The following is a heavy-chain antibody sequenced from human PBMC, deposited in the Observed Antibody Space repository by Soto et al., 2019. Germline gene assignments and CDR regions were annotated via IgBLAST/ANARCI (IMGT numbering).Heavy chain of an antibody. CDR1: GGSISSGGYS. CDR2: IYHSGST. V-gene: IGHV4-30-2*01. J-gene: IGHJ5*02. D-gene: IGHD3-9*01. CDR3: ARHRPANYYDILTGLNWFDP. Sequence: SETLSLTCAVSGGSISSGGYSWSWIRQPPGKGLEWIGYIYHSGSTYYNPSLKSRVTISVDRSKNQFSLKLSSVTAADTAVYYFARHRPANYYDILTGLNWFDPWGQGTLVTVSS.